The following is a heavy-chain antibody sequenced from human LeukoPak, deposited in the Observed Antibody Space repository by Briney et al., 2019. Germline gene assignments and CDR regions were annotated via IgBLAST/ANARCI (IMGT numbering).Heavy chain of an antibody. J-gene: IGHJ4*02. V-gene: IGHV3-74*01. Sequence: PGGSLRLSCAASGFTFSSYWMHWVRQAPGKGLVWVSRINSDGSSTSYADSEKGRFTISRDNAKNTLYLQMNSLRAEDTAVYYCARAIAARPFDYWGQGTLVTVSS. D-gene: IGHD6-6*01. CDR1: GFTFSSYW. CDR2: INSDGSST. CDR3: ARAIAARPFDY.